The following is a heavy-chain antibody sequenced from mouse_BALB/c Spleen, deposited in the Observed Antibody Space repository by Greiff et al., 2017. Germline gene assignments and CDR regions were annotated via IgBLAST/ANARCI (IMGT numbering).Heavy chain of an antibody. J-gene: IGHJ3*01. D-gene: IGHD2-10*01. V-gene: IGHV1-9*01. CDR2: ILPGSGST. CDR1: GYTFSSYW. Sequence: QVQLKQSGAELMKPGASVKISCTATGYTFSSYWIEWVKQRPGHGLEWIGEILPGSGSTNYNEKFKGKATFTADTSSNTAYMQLSSLTSEDSAVYYCARGKAYYGASWFAYWGQGTLVTVSA. CDR3: ARGKAYYGASWFAY.